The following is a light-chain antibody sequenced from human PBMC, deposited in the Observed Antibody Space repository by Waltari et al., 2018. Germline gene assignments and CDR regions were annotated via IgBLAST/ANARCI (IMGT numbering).Light chain of an antibody. V-gene: IGLV7-43*01. Sequence: QTVVTQEPSLTVSPGGTVTLTCASSTGAVTSGFFPNWFQQKPGQAPRSLIYGTNNKHSGTPARFSGSLLGGKAALTLSGVQPEDEAEYYCLLYYAGAHVFGGGTQLTVL. CDR1: TGAVTSGFF. CDR3: LLYYAGAHV. J-gene: IGLJ7*01. CDR2: GTN.